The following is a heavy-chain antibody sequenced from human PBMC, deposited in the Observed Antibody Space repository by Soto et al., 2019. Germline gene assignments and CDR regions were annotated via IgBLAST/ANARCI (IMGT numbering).Heavy chain of an antibody. J-gene: IGHJ4*02. D-gene: IGHD1-1*01. V-gene: IGHV1-18*01. CDR3: ARGRYGDY. CDR1: GYTFTSYG. CDR2: ISAHNGNT. Sequence: QVHLVQSGAEVKKPGASVKVSCKASGYTFTSYGITWVRQAPGQGLEWMGWISAHNGNTDYAQKLQGRVIVTRDNSTSTAYMELSSLRSDDPAVYYCARGRYGDYWGQGALVTVSS.